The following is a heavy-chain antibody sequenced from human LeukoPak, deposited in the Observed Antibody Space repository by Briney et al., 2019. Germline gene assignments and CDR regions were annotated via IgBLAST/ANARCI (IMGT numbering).Heavy chain of an antibody. D-gene: IGHD3-3*01. CDR3: ARRVPPLTIFGAGPWFDP. V-gene: IGHV4-39*01. CDR2: IYYSGST. CDR1: GGSISSSSYC. J-gene: IGHJ5*02. Sequence: PSETLSLTCTVSGGSISSSSYCWGWIRQPPGKGLEWIVSIYYSGSTYYNPSLKSRITISVNTAKNQFSLKLSSVTAADTAVYYCARRVPPLTIFGAGPWFDPWGQGTLVTVSS.